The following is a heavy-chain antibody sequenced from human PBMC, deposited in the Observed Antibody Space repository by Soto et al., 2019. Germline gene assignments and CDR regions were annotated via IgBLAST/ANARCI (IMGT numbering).Heavy chain of an antibody. CDR2: IIPIFGTA. D-gene: IGHD4-4*01. J-gene: IGHJ6*02. CDR3: ATPRLVSNYVSQDYYYGMDV. Sequence: QVQLVQSGAEVQKPGSSVKVSCKASGGTFSSYAISWVRQAPGQGLEWMGGIIPIFGTANYAQKFQGRVTITADESTSTAYMELSSLRSEDTAVYYCATPRLVSNYVSQDYYYGMDVWGQGTTVTVSS. CDR1: GGTFSSYA. V-gene: IGHV1-69*01.